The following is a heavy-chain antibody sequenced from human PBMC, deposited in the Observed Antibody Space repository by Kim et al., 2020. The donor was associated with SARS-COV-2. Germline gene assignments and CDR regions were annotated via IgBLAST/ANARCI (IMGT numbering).Heavy chain of an antibody. J-gene: IGHJ4*02. V-gene: IGHV4-39*07. CDR3: ARVGDSGYGVDY. D-gene: IGHD5-12*01. Sequence: YYNPSLKDRVTISVDTSKIQFSLTLSSVTAADTAVYYCARVGDSGYGVDYWGQGTLVTVSS.